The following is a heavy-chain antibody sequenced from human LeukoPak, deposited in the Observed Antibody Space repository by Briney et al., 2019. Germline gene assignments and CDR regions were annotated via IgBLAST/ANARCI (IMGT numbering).Heavy chain of an antibody. CDR3: ARPRGSGIYQHFDY. D-gene: IGHD3-10*01. CDR1: GFTFSSYW. Sequence: GGSLRLSCAASGFTFSSYWMSWVRQAPGKGLEWVANIKQDGSEKYYVDSVKGRFTISRDNAKNSLYLQMNSLRAEDTAVYYCARPRGSGIYQHFDYWGRGTLVTVSS. J-gene: IGHJ4*02. CDR2: IKQDGSEK. V-gene: IGHV3-7*01.